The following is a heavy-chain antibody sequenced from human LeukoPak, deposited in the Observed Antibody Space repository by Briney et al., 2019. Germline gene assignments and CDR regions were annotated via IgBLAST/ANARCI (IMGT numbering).Heavy chain of an antibody. CDR3: ARGTTPWELLSIDY. CDR1: GFTFDDFA. D-gene: IGHD1-26*01. V-gene: IGHV3-20*03. CDR2: INWNGGST. Sequence: GGSLRPSLPPLGFTFDDFAMTGVRQAPGKGLGGAFGINWNGGSTGYADSVKGRFTISRDNAKNSLYLQMNSLRAEDTALYYRARGTTPWELLSIDYWGQGTLVTVSS. J-gene: IGHJ4*02.